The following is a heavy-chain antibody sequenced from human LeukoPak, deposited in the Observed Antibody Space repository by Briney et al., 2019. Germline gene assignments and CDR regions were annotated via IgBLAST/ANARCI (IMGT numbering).Heavy chain of an antibody. V-gene: IGHV1-18*01. CDR3: ARVSGPMVRGVIIGEKGFDY. J-gene: IGHJ4*02. D-gene: IGHD3-10*01. CDR1: GYTFTSYG. Sequence: ASVKVSCKASGYTFTSYGISWVRQAPEQGLEWMGWISAYNGNTNYAQKLQGRVTMTTDTSTSTAYMELRSLRSDDTAVYYCARVSGPMVRGVIIGEKGFDYWGQGTLVTVSP. CDR2: ISAYNGNT.